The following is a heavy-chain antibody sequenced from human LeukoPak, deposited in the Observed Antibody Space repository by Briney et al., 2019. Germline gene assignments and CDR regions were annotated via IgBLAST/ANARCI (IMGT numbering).Heavy chain of an antibody. V-gene: IGHV1-69*05. J-gene: IGHJ4*02. CDR1: GGTFTSYT. Sequence: ASVKVSCKASGGTFTSYTVSWVRQAPGQGLEWMGRIIPMSGTVKYAQKFQGRVTITTDESTSAAYMELSSLRSEDTAVYYCATTDYWGQGTLVTVSS. CDR3: ATTDY. CDR2: IIPMSGTV.